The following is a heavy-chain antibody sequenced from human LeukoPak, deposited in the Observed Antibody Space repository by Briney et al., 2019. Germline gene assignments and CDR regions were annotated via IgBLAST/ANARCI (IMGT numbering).Heavy chain of an antibody. CDR2: IYSGGGT. CDR1: GFTVSDDY. D-gene: IGHD5-18*01. V-gene: IGHV3-66*01. CDR3: AKGGGYSYGYYY. Sequence: GGSLRLSCAASGFTVSDDYMGWVRQAPGKGLEWVSFIYSGGGTSYADSVKGRFTISRDNSKNTLYLQMNSLRAEDTALYYCAKGGGYSYGYYYWGQGTLVTVSS. J-gene: IGHJ4*02.